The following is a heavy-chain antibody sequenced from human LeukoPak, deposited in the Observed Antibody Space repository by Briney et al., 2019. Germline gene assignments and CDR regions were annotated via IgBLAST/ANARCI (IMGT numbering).Heavy chain of an antibody. J-gene: IGHJ5*02. V-gene: IGHV3-23*01. CDR2: LNGGGDST. Sequence: PGGSLRLSCAASGFTFSSYVMSRVRQAPGKGLEWVSALNGGGDSTYYVDSVKGRFTTSRDNSKNTLYLQMNSLRAEDTAVYYCAKVGGSGSYYNPRWFDPWGQGTLVTVSS. CDR3: AKVGGSGSYYNPRWFDP. D-gene: IGHD3-10*01. CDR1: GFTFSSYV.